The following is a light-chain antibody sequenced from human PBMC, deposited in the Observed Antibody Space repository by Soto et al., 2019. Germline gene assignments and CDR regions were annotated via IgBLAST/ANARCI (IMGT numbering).Light chain of an antibody. CDR3: CSYTRTSNHYF. J-gene: IGLJ1*01. CDR1: SSNIGGTNY. CDR2: SNN. V-gene: IGLV1-47*02. Sequence: QSVLTQPPSASGTPGQKVFISCSGSSSNIGGTNYAYWYQQLPGAAPKLLMHSNNLRPSGVSNRFSGSKSGNTASLTISGLQAEDEAVYYCCSYTRTSNHYFFGSGTKVTVL.